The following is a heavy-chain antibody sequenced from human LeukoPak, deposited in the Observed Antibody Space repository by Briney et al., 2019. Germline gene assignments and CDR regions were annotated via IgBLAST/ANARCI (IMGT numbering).Heavy chain of an antibody. CDR1: GFTFSSYA. V-gene: IGHV3-30*09. D-gene: IGHD6-13*01. CDR2: ISHDGSNK. J-gene: IGHJ4*02. Sequence: PGRSLRLSCATSGFTFSSYALHWVRQAPGKGLEWVTVISHDGSNKYYADSVKGRFAISRDNSENTLYLQMNSLRAEDTAMYYCAREPLGSSWYYSDYWGQGTLVTVSS. CDR3: AREPLGSSWYYSDY.